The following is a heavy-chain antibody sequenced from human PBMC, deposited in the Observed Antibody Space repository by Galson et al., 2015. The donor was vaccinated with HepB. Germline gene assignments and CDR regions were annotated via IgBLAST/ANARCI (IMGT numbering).Heavy chain of an antibody. J-gene: IGHJ3*02. CDR3: ARDSDYYGSGRPTGADTFDI. CDR2: IYSGGST. D-gene: IGHD3-10*01. V-gene: IGHV3-66*01. Sequence: SLRLSCAASGFTVSSNYMSWVRQAPGKGLEWVSVIYSGGSTYYADSVKGRFTISRDNSKNTLYLQMNSLRAEDTAVYYCARDSDYYGSGRPTGADTFDIWGQGTMVTVSS. CDR1: GFTVSSNY.